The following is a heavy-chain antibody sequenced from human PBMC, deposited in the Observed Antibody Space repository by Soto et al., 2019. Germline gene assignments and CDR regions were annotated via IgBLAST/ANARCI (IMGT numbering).Heavy chain of an antibody. D-gene: IGHD3-3*01. Sequence: GGSLRLSCAASGFTFSSYGMHWGRQAPGKGLEWVAVISYDGSNKYYADSVKGRFTISRDNSKNTLYLQMNSLRAEDTAVYYCAKDGVLRFLEWLFPSYGMDVWGQGTTVTVSS. CDR3: AKDGVLRFLEWLFPSYGMDV. V-gene: IGHV3-30*18. J-gene: IGHJ6*02. CDR1: GFTFSSYG. CDR2: ISYDGSNK.